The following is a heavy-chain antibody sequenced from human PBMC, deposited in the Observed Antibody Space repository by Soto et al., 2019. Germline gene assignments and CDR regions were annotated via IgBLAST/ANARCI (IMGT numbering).Heavy chain of an antibody. CDR2: INPSGGST. CDR1: GYTFTSYY. J-gene: IGHJ4*02. Sequence: ASVKVSCKASGYTFTSYYMHWVRQAPGQGLEWMGIINPSGGSTSYAQKFQGRVTMTRDTSTSTVYMELSSLRSEDTAVYYCARHRPFTSGWYALDYWGQGTLVTVSS. CDR3: ARHRPFTSGWYALDY. D-gene: IGHD6-19*01. V-gene: IGHV1-46*01.